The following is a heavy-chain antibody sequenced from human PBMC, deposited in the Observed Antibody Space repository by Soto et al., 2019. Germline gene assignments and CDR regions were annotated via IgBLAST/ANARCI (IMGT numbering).Heavy chain of an antibody. CDR1: GFTFSRYW. Sequence: WGSLRLSCAASGFTFSRYWISLGRHAPWKGFEWVANIKQDGTEKNYVDSVKGRFTISRDNARKSLYLQMDSLRAEDTAVYFCARGDTPMITGMDSFDIWGQGTMVTVSS. V-gene: IGHV3-7*01. CDR3: ARGDTPMITGMDSFDI. CDR2: IKQDGTEK. J-gene: IGHJ3*02. D-gene: IGHD5-18*01.